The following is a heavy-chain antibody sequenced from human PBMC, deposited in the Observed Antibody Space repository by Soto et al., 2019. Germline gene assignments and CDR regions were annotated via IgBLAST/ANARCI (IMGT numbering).Heavy chain of an antibody. CDR3: AKGNVVSYGSDAFDM. D-gene: IGHD1-26*01. CDR2: IGGGGSNT. Sequence: GGSLRLSCAASGFTFDNYVMNWVRQAPGKGLEWVSAIGGGGSNTYYADSVKGRFTISRDTSKNTLYLKVNSLTAEDTAVYYCAKGNVVSYGSDAFDMWGQGTMVTFSS. J-gene: IGHJ3*02. V-gene: IGHV3-23*01. CDR1: GFTFDNYV.